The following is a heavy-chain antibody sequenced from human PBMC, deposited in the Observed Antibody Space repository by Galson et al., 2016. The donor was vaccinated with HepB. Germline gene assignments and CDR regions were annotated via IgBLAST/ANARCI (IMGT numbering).Heavy chain of an antibody. Sequence: SLRLSCAASGFTFSRYPMHWVRQAPGKGLEDVSAISSNGGSTYYANSVKGRFTISRDNPKNTLYLEMGSLRPEDMAVYYCARDGGIVGTTDDYFDYWGQGTLVTVSS. V-gene: IGHV3-64*01. CDR2: ISSNGGST. J-gene: IGHJ4*02. D-gene: IGHD1-26*01. CDR3: ARDGGIVGTTDDYFDY. CDR1: GFTFSRYP.